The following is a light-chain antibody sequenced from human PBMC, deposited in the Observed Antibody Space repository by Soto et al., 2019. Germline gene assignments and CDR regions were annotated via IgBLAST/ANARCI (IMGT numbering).Light chain of an antibody. CDR3: QQYHKWPPIT. J-gene: IGKJ5*01. Sequence: IALTQSPATVSVSPGDRVTLSCWASQNIYSNLGWYQQRPGQAPRLIIYRASARPTGIPARFRGGGSGTEFTLTISSLQSEDSAVYYCQQYHKWPPITFGQGTRLEIK. V-gene: IGKV3-15*01. CDR1: QNIYSN. CDR2: RAS.